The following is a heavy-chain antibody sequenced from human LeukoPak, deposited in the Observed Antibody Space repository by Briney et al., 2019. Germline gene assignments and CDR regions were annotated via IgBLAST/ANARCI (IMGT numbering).Heavy chain of an antibody. CDR2: LSSDGSNK. CDR1: GFTFSNDS. J-gene: IGHJ4*02. CDR3: ARDRAYSGNDATYFDY. Sequence: GRSLRLSCTASGFTFSNDSIHWGRQAPGKGLEWVAVLSSDGSNKYYADSVKGRFTISRDNSKNTLFLQMNSLKTEDTALYYCARDRAYSGNDATYFDYWGQGTLVTVAS. D-gene: IGHD5-12*01. V-gene: IGHV3-30-3*01.